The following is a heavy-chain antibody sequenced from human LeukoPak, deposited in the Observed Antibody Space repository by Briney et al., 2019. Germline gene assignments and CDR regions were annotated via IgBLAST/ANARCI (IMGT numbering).Heavy chain of an antibody. CDR2: IRTAGDT. CDR1: ASTFSRFD. V-gene: IGHV3-13*01. J-gene: IGHJ2*01. D-gene: IGHD4-23*01. Sequence: GGSLTLSSAASASTFSRFDIDWVRQPNGKGREWVSSIRTAGDTYYPGSVKGRFTISRENAKNSLYLPMNSLRAGDTAVYYCAANAGWYGGNSLDWYFDLWGRGTLVTVSS. CDR3: AANAGWYGGNSLDWYFDL.